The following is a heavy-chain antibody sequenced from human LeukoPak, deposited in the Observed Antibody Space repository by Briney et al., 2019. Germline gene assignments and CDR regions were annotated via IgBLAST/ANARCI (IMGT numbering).Heavy chain of an antibody. CDR1: GYTFSGCY. V-gene: IGHV1-2*02. CDR2: INPNSGGT. Sequence: ASVKVSCKASGYTFSGCYMHWVRQAPGQGLEWMGWINPNSGGTNYAQKFQGRVTMTRDTSISTAYMELGRLRSDDTAVYYCARESSTFSLDYWGQGTLVTVSS. CDR3: ARESSTFSLDY. D-gene: IGHD3-3*02. J-gene: IGHJ4*02.